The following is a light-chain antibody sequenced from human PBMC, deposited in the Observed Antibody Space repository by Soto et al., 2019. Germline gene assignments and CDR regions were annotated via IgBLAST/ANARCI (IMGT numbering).Light chain of an antibody. CDR2: GAS. J-gene: IGKJ1*01. Sequence: EIVMTQSPATLSVSLGERATLSCRASQSVSSRLAWYQQKPGQAPRLLIYGASSRATGIPDRFSGSGSGTDFTLTISRLEPEDFAVYYCQQYRDSRTFGQGTKVDIK. V-gene: IGKV3-20*01. CDR1: QSVSSR. CDR3: QQYRDSRT.